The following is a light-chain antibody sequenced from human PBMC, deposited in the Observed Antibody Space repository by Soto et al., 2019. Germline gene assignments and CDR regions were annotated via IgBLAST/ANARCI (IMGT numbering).Light chain of an antibody. CDR2: WSS. CDR1: QRVTSK. J-gene: IGKJ1*01. Sequence: IVLAQSPATLSVSPRERATLSCRPTQRVTSKIASYPQEPRQAPRLLIHWSSTKATGIPARFSGSGSGTEFTLTISSLQSEDFAVYYCQQYNNWPPWTFGQGTKVDIK. V-gene: IGKV3-15*01. CDR3: QQYNNWPPWT.